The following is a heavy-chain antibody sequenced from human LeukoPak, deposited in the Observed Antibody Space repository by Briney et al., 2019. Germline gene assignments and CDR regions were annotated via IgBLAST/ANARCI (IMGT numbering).Heavy chain of an antibody. Sequence: PSETLSLTCGVSGDSIRKYYWTWIRQPPGKGLEWIGQIYYSGTTNYNPSLKNRVIISVDTSRNQVSLTLNSATAADTAVYYCARQTGSGLFILPGGQGTLVTVSS. CDR3: ARQTGSGLFILP. J-gene: IGHJ4*02. CDR2: IYYSGTT. CDR1: GDSIRKYY. V-gene: IGHV4-59*08. D-gene: IGHD3/OR15-3a*01.